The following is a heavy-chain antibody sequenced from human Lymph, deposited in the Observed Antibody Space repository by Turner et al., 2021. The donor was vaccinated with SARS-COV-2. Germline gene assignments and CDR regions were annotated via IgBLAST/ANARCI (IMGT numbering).Heavy chain of an antibody. V-gene: IGHV4-59*01. CDR1: GGSMNSNY. CDR3: ARETVNNWVDP. D-gene: IGHD2-21*02. J-gene: IGHJ5*02. CDR2: IYYRGST. Sequence: HVQLQESGPRLVKPLETLSLTCTVSGGSMNSNYWSWIRLPTGKRLEWIGCIYYRGSTNYNPSLESRVTISVDTSRNQFSLNLTAVTASDTAIYCCARETVNNWVDPWGQGTLVTVSS.